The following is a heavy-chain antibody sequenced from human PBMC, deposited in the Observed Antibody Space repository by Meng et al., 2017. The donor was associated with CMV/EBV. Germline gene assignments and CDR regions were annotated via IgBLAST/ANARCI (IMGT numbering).Heavy chain of an antibody. CDR2: IIPIFGTA. D-gene: IGHD5-12*01. Sequence: SVKVSCKASGGTFSSYAISWVRQAPGQGLEWMGGIIPIFGTANYAQKFQGRVTITTDESTSTAYMELSSLRSEDTAVYHCARSLIVATTAFDYWGQGTLVTVSS. J-gene: IGHJ4*02. CDR3: ARSLIVATTAFDY. CDR1: GGTFSSYA. V-gene: IGHV1-69*05.